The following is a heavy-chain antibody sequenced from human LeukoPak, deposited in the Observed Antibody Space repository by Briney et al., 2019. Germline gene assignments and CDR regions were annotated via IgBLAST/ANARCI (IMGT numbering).Heavy chain of an antibody. CDR1: GGSFSGYY. CDR2: INHSGST. J-gene: IGHJ4*02. Sequence: SETLSLTCAVYGGSFSGYYWSWIRQPPGKGLEWIGEINHSGSTNYNPSLTSRVTISVDTSKHQFSLKLSSVTAADTAVYYCARGKEGDSYGTDYWGQGTLVTVSS. CDR3: ARGKEGDSYGTDY. D-gene: IGHD5-18*01. V-gene: IGHV4-34*01.